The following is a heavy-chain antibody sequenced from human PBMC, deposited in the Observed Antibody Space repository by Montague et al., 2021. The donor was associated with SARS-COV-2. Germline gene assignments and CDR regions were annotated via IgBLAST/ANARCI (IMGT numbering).Heavy chain of an antibody. D-gene: IGHD2-15*01. J-gene: IGHJ5*02. CDR1: GGSISSGDYY. V-gene: IGHV4-39*07. CDR3: ARERRYCSGGSCYSGWFDP. CDR2: IYHSGST. Sequence: SETLSLTCTVSGGSISSGDYYWSWIRQPPGKGLEWIGSIYHSGSTYYNPSLKSRVTISVDTSKNQFSLKLSSVTAADTAVYYCARERRYCSGGSCYSGWFDPWGQGTLVTVSS.